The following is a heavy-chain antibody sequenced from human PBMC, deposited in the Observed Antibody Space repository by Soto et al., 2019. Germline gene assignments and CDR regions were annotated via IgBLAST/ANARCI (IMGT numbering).Heavy chain of an antibody. CDR3: AVCIAVAGTGFDY. D-gene: IGHD6-19*01. Sequence: GGYLRLSCAASGFTFSGYSMNLVRQAPGKGLEWVSYISSSSSTIYYADSVKGRFTISRDNAKNSLYLQMNSLRDEDTAVYYCAVCIAVAGTGFDYWGQGTLVTVSS. CDR2: ISSSSSTI. J-gene: IGHJ4*02. V-gene: IGHV3-48*02. CDR1: GFTFSGYS.